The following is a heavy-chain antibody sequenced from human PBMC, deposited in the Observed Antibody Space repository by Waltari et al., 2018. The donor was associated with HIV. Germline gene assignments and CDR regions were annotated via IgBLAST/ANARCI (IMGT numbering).Heavy chain of an antibody. CDR3: AKLRPRYSSSWESGY. CDR2: IVGSGSGA. J-gene: IGHJ4*02. Sequence: EVQLLESGGGLVQPGGSLRLSCAASGLTFSSYGMSWVRQALGKGLEGCSAIVGSGSGAYYEESVKGRFTISRDNSKNSRHLQMNVLRVEDTAVYYCAKLRPRYSSSWESGYWGQGTLVTVSS. CDR1: GLTFSSYG. V-gene: IGHV3-23*01. D-gene: IGHD6-13*01.